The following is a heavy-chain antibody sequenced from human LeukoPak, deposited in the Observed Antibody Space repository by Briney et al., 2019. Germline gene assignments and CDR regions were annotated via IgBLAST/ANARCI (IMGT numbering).Heavy chain of an antibody. D-gene: IGHD2-2*01. CDR1: GDILTELS. Sequence: ASVKVSCKVSGDILTELSIHWVRQTPGKGFEWMGGFDPAAGTTLYAQTCHDRIIMTEVTSKGTTYVELGSLTSDDTAIYCCATLVVPAAKRGVWGQGTLDSVSS. CDR2: FDPAAGTT. V-gene: IGHV1-24*01. CDR3: ATLVVPAAKRGV. J-gene: IGHJ4*02.